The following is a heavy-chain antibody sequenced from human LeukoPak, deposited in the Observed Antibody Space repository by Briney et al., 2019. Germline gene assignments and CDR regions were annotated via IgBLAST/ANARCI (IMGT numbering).Heavy chain of an antibody. V-gene: IGHV1-2*02. Sequence: ASVKVSCKASGYTFIGSFMHCVRQAPGQGLEWMGWINPNSGGTNYAQKFQGRVTMTRDTSISTAYMELSRLRSDDTAVYYCASEEGNSSGLDYWGQGTLVTVSS. CDR1: GYTFIGSF. CDR2: INPNSGGT. CDR3: ASEEGNSSGLDY. D-gene: IGHD6-19*01. J-gene: IGHJ4*02.